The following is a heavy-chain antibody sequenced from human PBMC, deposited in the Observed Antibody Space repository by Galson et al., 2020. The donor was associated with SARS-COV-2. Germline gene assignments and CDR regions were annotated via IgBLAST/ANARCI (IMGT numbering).Heavy chain of an antibody. J-gene: IGHJ3*02. Sequence: GGSLRLSCAASGFTVSSNYMSWIRQAPGKGLEWVSIIYSGGNTYYADSVKGRFTISRDNSKNILYLQMNSLRAEDTAVYFCARVPWLRGAFDMWGQGTMVTVSS. CDR2: IYSGGNT. V-gene: IGHV3-53*01. CDR1: GFTVSSNY. D-gene: IGHD3-16*01. CDR3: ARVPWLRGAFDM.